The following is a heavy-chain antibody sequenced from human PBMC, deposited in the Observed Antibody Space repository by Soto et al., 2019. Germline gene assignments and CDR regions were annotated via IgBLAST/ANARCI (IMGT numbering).Heavy chain of an antibody. CDR3: ARTIGSRNWFDP. Sequence: SGGSRRLSCAASGFTFDDYGMSWVRQAPGKGLEWVSGINRNGGSTGYADSVKGRFTISRDNAKNSLYLQMNSLRAEDTALYYCARTIGSRNWFDPWGQGTLVTVSS. J-gene: IGHJ5*02. CDR2: INRNGGST. V-gene: IGHV3-20*04. CDR1: GFTFDDYG. D-gene: IGHD1-26*01.